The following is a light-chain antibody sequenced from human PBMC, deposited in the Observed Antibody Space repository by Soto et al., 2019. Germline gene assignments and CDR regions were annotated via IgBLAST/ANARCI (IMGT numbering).Light chain of an antibody. CDR1: KSVSSSY. Sequence: EIVLTQSPGTLSLSPGERATLSCRASKSVSSSYLAWYQQKPGQAPRLLIYGASSRATGIPDRFSGSGSGTDFSLTTSRLEPEDFAVYYCQQYGSSPLTFGPGTKVDIK. CDR2: GAS. V-gene: IGKV3-20*01. CDR3: QQYGSSPLT. J-gene: IGKJ3*01.